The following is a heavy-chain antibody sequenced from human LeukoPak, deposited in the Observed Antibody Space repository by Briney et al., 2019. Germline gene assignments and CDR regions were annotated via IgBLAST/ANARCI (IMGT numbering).Heavy chain of an antibody. CDR2: IIPIFGTA. CDR1: GGTFSRYA. Sequence: ASVKVSFKASGGTFSRYAISWVRQAPGQGLEWMGGIIPIFGTANYAQKFQGRVTITADESTSTAYMELSSLRSEDTAVYYCARTGEWLLYSGFDYWGQGTLVTVSS. CDR3: ARTGEWLLYSGFDY. J-gene: IGHJ4*02. D-gene: IGHD3-3*01. V-gene: IGHV1-69*13.